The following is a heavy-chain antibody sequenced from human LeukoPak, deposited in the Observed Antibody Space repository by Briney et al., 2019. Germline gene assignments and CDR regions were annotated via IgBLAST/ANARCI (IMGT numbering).Heavy chain of an antibody. V-gene: IGHV4-59*01. CDR2: IYNSGST. CDR3: ARDVGGGPFFDY. Sequence: PSETLSLTCTVSGGSISSFYWGWIRQPPGKGLEWIGSIYNSGSTDYNPSLKSRVTISVDTSKNQFSLKLSSVTAADTAVYYCARDVGGGPFFDYWGQGTLVTVSS. CDR1: GGSISSFY. J-gene: IGHJ4*02. D-gene: IGHD2-15*01.